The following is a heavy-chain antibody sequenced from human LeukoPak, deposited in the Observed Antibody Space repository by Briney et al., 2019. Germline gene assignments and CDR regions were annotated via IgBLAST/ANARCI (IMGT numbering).Heavy chain of an antibody. J-gene: IGHJ4*02. CDR2: IPNDGSKT. D-gene: IGHD1-26*01. V-gene: IGHV3-30-3*01. Sequence: GGSLRLSCAASGFSFSSYAMHWVRQAPGKGLEWMAAIPNDGSKTYYADSVKGRFTISRDNSKNTLYLQMNSLRAEDTAVYYCARDRVGATDYFDYWGQGTLVTVSS. CDR1: GFSFSSYA. CDR3: ARDRVGATDYFDY.